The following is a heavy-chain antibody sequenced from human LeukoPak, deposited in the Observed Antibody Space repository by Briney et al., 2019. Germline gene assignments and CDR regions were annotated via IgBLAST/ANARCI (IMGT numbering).Heavy chain of an antibody. J-gene: IGHJ4*02. V-gene: IGHV4-39*07. D-gene: IGHD3-22*01. CDR3: ATGHDTSGYYYLAY. CDR2: IYYSGST. CDR1: GGSISSSSYY. Sequence: SETLSLTCTVSGGSISSSSYYWGWIRQPPGKGLEWIGSIYYSGSTYYNPSLKSRVTISVDTSKNQFSLKLSSVTAADTAVYYCATGHDTSGYYYLAYWGQGTLVTVSS.